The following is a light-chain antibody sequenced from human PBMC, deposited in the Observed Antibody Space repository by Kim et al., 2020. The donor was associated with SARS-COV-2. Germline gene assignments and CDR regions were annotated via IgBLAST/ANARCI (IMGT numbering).Light chain of an antibody. CDR1: QSVNSNF. Sequence: SPGERATLSCRASQSVNSNFLAWYQQRPGQAPRLLVYGASSRATGIPDRFSGSGSGTDFTLTISRLEPEDFAVYYCQQYGSSPRTFGQGTKVDIK. V-gene: IGKV3-20*01. CDR3: QQYGSSPRT. CDR2: GAS. J-gene: IGKJ1*01.